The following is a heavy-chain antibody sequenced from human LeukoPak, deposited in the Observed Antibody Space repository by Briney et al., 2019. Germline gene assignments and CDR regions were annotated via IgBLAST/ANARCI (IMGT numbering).Heavy chain of an antibody. V-gene: IGHV3-7*01. D-gene: IGHD5/OR15-5a*01. CDR1: GFTFSDFW. CDR2: IKQDGSVR. Sequence: GGSLRLSCVASGFTFSDFWMTWFRQAPGKGLEWVANIKQDGSVRYYVDSVKGRFTISRDNTKNSLYLEMNSLRAEDTVVYYCVPLYAYFDYWGQGALVTVSS. J-gene: IGHJ4*02. CDR3: VPLYAYFDY.